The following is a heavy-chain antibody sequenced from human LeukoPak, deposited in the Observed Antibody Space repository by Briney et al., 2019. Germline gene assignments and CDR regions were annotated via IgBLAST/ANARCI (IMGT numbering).Heavy chain of an antibody. CDR1: GGSISSSSYY. CDR3: ARQSGYYDSSGYYRYFDY. Sequence: SETLSLTCTVSGGSISSSSYYWGWIRQPPGKGLEWIGSIYYSGSTYYNPSLKSRVTISVDTSKNQFSLKLSSVTAADTAVYYCARQSGYYDSSGYYRYFDYWGQGALVTVSS. D-gene: IGHD3-22*01. J-gene: IGHJ4*02. CDR2: IYYSGST. V-gene: IGHV4-39*01.